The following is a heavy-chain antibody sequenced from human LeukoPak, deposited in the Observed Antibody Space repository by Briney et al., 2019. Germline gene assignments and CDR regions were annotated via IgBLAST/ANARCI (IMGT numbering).Heavy chain of an antibody. CDR3: ANGPYCSGGSCYLFDP. V-gene: IGHV4-34*01. D-gene: IGHD2-15*01. Sequence: PSETLSLTCAVYGGSFSGYYWSWIRQPPGKGLEWIGEIDHSGSTNYNPSLKSRVTISVATSNNHFSLKLSSVTAADTAVYYCANGPYCSGGSCYLFDPWGQGTLVTVSS. CDR2: IDHSGST. J-gene: IGHJ5*02. CDR1: GGSFSGYY.